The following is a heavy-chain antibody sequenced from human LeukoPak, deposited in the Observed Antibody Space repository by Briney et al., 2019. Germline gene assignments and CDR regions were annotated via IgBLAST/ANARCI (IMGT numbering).Heavy chain of an antibody. CDR1: GFSFTSYT. CDR3: ARDLITGNDNAVFDI. Sequence: ASVKVSCKASGFSFTSYTINWVRQAPGQGLEWMGCISAYNGNAKYTQRFQDRVTMTIDTSTRTGYMELMSLRSDDTAVYYCARDLITGNDNAVFDIWGQGTMVTVPS. J-gene: IGHJ3*02. CDR2: ISAYNGNA. D-gene: IGHD1-1*01. V-gene: IGHV1-18*01.